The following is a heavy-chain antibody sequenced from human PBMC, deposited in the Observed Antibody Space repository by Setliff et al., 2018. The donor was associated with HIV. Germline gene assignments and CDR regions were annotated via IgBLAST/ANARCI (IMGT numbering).Heavy chain of an antibody. CDR1: GFTFSTYW. Sequence: GGSLRLSCAASGFTFSTYWMHWVRQAPGKGLVWVSRVNNDGSATNYADSVKGRFTISRDNAKNTVFLQMNSLRAEDTALYYCARIATTMTPNDFWGQGTLVTVSS. CDR3: ARIATTMTPNDF. V-gene: IGHV3-74*01. D-gene: IGHD4-4*01. J-gene: IGHJ4*02. CDR2: VNNDGSAT.